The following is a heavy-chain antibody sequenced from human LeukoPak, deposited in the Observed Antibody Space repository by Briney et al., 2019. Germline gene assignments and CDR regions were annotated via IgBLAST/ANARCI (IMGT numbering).Heavy chain of an antibody. CDR3: ARHVRCSGGSCYGGRYFDY. Sequence: SETLSFTCTVSGGSISSYYWSWIRQPPGKGLEWIGYIYYSGSTNYNPSLKSRVTISVDTSKNQFSLKLSSVTAADTAVYYCARHVRCSGGSCYGGRYFDYWGQGTLVTVSS. V-gene: IGHV4-59*08. CDR1: GGSISSYY. D-gene: IGHD2-15*01. J-gene: IGHJ4*02. CDR2: IYYSGST.